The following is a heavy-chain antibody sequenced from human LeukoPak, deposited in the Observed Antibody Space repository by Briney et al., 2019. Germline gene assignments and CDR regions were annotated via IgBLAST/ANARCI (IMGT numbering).Heavy chain of an antibody. J-gene: IGHJ4*02. Sequence: GGSLRLSCAASGFTFSSYAMHWVRQASGKGLEWVAVISYDGSNKYYADSVKGRFTISRDNSKNTLYLQMNSLRAEDTAVYYCARDPYCSSTSCYHYFDYWGQGTLVTVSS. CDR2: ISYDGSNK. V-gene: IGHV3-30-3*01. D-gene: IGHD2-2*01. CDR3: ARDPYCSSTSCYHYFDY. CDR1: GFTFSSYA.